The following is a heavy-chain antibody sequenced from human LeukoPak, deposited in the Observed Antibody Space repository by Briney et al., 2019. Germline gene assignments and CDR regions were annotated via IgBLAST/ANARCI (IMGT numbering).Heavy chain of an antibody. D-gene: IGHD2-2*02. CDR2: IKSKTNGGTT. J-gene: IGHJ5*02. CDR3: TTLYRFDP. V-gene: IGHV3-15*01. Sequence: GGSLRLSCAASGFIFSNAWMSWVRQAPAKGLEWVGHIKSKTNGGTTDYAAPVKGRFTISRDDSKNTLYLQMNSLKTEDTAVYYCTTLYRFDPWGQGTLVTVSS. CDR1: GFIFSNAW.